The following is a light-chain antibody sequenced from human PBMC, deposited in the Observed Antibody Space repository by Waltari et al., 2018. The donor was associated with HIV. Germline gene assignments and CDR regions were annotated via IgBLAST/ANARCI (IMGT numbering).Light chain of an antibody. CDR2: GVD. J-gene: IGLJ1*01. CDR1: TSDFIGDER. V-gene: IGLV2-18*02. CDR3: ASYRSNDTHYA. Sequence: QSALTQPPSVSGSPGQSVTISCTGNTSDFIGDERVSWYQQAPGTAPRLVIYGVDHRPSGVPDRFSGFKFADTASLTISGLQPEDEAYYYCASYRSNDTHYAFGSGTEVTVL.